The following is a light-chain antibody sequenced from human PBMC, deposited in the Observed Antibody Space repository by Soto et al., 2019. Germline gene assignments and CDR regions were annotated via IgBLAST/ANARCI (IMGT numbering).Light chain of an antibody. V-gene: IGLV2-8*01. Sequence: QSVLTQPPSASGSPGQSVTISCTGTSSDLGGYNFVSWYQQHPGKAPKLMIYEVNKRPSGVPDRFSGSKSGNTASLTVSGLQAEDEADYYCTSYAGSNTVVFGGGTKVTVL. J-gene: IGLJ2*01. CDR1: SSDLGGYNF. CDR2: EVN. CDR3: TSYAGSNTVV.